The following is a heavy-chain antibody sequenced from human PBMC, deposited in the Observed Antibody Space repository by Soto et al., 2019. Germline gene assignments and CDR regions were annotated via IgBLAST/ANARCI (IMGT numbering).Heavy chain of an antibody. CDR2: INHSGST. Sequence: QVQLQQWGAGLLKPSETLSLTCAVYGGSFSGYYWSWIRQPPGKGLEWIGEINHSGSTNYNPSLKSPVTISVDTSKNQFSLKLSSVTAADTAVYYCARGLETGTTLAFDIWGQGTMVTVSS. V-gene: IGHV4-34*01. CDR1: GGSFSGYY. J-gene: IGHJ3*02. CDR3: ARGLETGTTLAFDI. D-gene: IGHD1-1*01.